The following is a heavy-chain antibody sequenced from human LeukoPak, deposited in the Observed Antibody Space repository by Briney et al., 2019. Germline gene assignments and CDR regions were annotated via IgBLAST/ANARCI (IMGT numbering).Heavy chain of an antibody. Sequence: PGGSLRLSCAASGFTFSSYGMHWVRQAPGKGLEWVAFIRYDGSNKYYADPVKGRFTISRDNSKNTLYLQMNSLRAEDTAVYYCAKDRSHFDARDALDIWGQGTMVTVSS. D-gene: IGHD3-9*01. CDR2: IRYDGSNK. V-gene: IGHV3-30*02. CDR3: AKDRSHFDARDALDI. J-gene: IGHJ3*02. CDR1: GFTFSSYG.